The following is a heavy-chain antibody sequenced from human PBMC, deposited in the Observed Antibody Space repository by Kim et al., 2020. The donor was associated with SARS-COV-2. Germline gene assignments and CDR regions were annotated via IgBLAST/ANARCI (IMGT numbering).Heavy chain of an antibody. CDR1: GGSFNTSYY. Sequence: SETLSLTCTVSGGSFNTSYYWSWIRQSPGRRLEWIGYLHLSGHVTYNPSLKGRVSLSRGASPESFSMTLTSVTAADTAVYYCASHPGASFDVWGRGTLVTDSS. V-gene: IGHV4-59*08. J-gene: IGHJ2*01. D-gene: IGHD7-27*01. CDR2: LHLSGHV. CDR3: ASHPGASFDV.